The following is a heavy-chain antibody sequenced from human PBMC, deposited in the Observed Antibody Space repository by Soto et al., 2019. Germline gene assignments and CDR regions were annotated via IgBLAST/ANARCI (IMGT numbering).Heavy chain of an antibody. CDR3: ARVHGGRRDGYITAEYFQH. D-gene: IGHD5-12*01. CDR1: GYSFTSHY. Sequence: GASVKVSCKAIGYSFTSHYMHWARQAPGQGLEWMETIFPGGVNIAYAQKFKGKVTMTKDTSTNTVYLELHSLTSEDTAVYYCARVHGGRRDGYITAEYFQHWGQGTLVTVS. V-gene: IGHV1-46*01. CDR2: IFPGGVNI. J-gene: IGHJ1*01.